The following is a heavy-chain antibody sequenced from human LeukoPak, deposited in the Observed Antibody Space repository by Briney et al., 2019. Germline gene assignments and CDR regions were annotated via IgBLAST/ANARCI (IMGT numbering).Heavy chain of an antibody. CDR1: GYSISSGYY. V-gene: IGHV4-38-2*01. D-gene: IGHD2-21*01. Sequence: PWETLSLTCAVSGYSISSGYYWGWIRQPPGKGLEWIGSIYHSGSTYYNPSLKSRATISVDTSKNQFSLKLSSVTAADTAVYYCARVVVVIAPDAFDIWGQGTMVTVSS. CDR2: IYHSGST. J-gene: IGHJ3*02. CDR3: ARVVVVIAPDAFDI.